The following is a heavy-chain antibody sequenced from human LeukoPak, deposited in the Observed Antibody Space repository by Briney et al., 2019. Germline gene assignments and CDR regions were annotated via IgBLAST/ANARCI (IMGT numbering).Heavy chain of an antibody. CDR1: GFTFDDYA. D-gene: IGHD6-19*01. J-gene: IGHJ4*02. Sequence: GRSLRLSCAASGFTFDDYAMHWVRQAPGKGLEWVSGISWNSGSIGYADSVKGRFTISRDNAKNSLYLQMNSLRAEDTALYYCAKDRTKGVAVEGFDYWGQGTLVTVSS. CDR3: AKDRTKGVAVEGFDY. CDR2: ISWNSGSI. V-gene: IGHV3-9*01.